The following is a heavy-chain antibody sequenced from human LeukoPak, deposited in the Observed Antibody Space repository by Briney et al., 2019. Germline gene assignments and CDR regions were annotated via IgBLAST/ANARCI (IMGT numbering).Heavy chain of an antibody. Sequence: SETLSLTCTVSGGSISSYYWSWIRQPPGKGLEWIGYIYYSGSTEYNPSLKSRVTISVDTSKNQFSPKLSSVTAADTAVYYCARHPSRGDYGYAFDIWGHGTVVTVSS. CDR3: ARHPSRGDYGYAFDI. CDR2: IYYSGST. D-gene: IGHD4-17*01. J-gene: IGHJ3*02. CDR1: GGSISSYY. V-gene: IGHV4-59*08.